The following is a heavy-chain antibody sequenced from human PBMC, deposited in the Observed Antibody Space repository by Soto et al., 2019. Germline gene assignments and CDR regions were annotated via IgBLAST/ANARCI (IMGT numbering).Heavy chain of an antibody. CDR1: GSTFGDYW. Sequence: GGSLRLSCAASGSTFGDYWMHWVRQPPGKGPEWVSRMTGGGRTTQYADSVKGRFTASRDNAKSTLYLQMNSLRAEDTAVYYCATAEVDYWGPGTLVTVSS. CDR3: ATAEVDY. V-gene: IGHV3-74*03. CDR2: MTGGGRTT. J-gene: IGHJ4*02.